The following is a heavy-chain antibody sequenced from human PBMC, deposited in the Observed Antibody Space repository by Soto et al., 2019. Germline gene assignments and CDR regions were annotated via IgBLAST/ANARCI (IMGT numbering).Heavy chain of an antibody. V-gene: IGHV3-30*18. J-gene: IGHJ4*02. D-gene: IGHD3-10*01. CDR2: ISYDGSNK. Sequence: QVQLVESGGGVVQPGRSLRLSCAASGFTFSSYGMHWVRQAPGKGLEWVAVISYDGSNKYYADSVKGRFTISRDNSNNRVYVHMNRLRGEDTGGYYCGKGVRFAELFSHPFDYWGQGTLVTVSS. CDR3: GKGVRFAELFSHPFDY. CDR1: GFTFSSYG.